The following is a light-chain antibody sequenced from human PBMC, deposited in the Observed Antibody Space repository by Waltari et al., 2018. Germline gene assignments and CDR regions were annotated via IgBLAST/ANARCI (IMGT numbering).Light chain of an antibody. CDR3: MQAKFWPWT. CDR2: QVS. V-gene: IGKV2-30*02. CDR1: QRLVHTDGSPY. Sequence: EVEMTQSPLTLPVTLGQPASISCRSTQRLVHTDGSPYVSWYHQRPGQSPRRLIYQVSKRDSGVPDRFSGSGSGTDFTLDISRVEAEDLGFYYCMQAKFWPWTFGQGTEVEIK. J-gene: IGKJ1*01.